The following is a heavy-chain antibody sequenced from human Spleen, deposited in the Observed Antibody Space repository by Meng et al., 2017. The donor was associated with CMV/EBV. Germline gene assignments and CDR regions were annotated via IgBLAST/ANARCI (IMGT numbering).Heavy chain of an antibody. J-gene: IGHJ4*02. CDR3: ARVYCSSTSCYYHYFDY. Sequence: STISGGSSWSWVRQHPATGLEWSGYIYYSGSTYYNPSIMSRLTISVATSKNQFSLTLSSVAAADTAVYYCARVYCSSTSCYYHYFDYWGQGTLVTVSS. D-gene: IGHD2-2*01. CDR2: IYYSGST. V-gene: IGHV4-31*02. CDR1: STISGGSS.